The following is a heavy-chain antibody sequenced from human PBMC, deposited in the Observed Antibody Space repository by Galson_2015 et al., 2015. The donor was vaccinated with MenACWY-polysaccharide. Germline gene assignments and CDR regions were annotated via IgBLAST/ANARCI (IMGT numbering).Heavy chain of an antibody. J-gene: IGHJ4*02. CDR2: IAHDGSNK. CDR1: GFSFSSYG. CDR3: AKDLTRYCSGGSCDNLDY. D-gene: IGHD2-15*01. Sequence: SLRLSCAASGFSFSSYGMHWVRQAPGKGLEWVAVIAHDGSNKYYADSVKGRFTISRDNSKNTLYLQMNSLRAEDTAVYYCAKDLTRYCSGGSCDNLDYWGQGTLVTVSS. V-gene: IGHV3-30*18.